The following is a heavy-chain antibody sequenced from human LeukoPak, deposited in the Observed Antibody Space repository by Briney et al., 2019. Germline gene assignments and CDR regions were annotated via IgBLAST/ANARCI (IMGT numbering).Heavy chain of an antibody. CDR2: ISSSGSTI. CDR1: GFTFSDYY. V-gene: IGHV3-11*01. Sequence: GGSLRLSCAASGFTFSDYYMSWIRQAPGKGLEWVSYISSSGSTIYYADSVKGRFTISRDNSKNTLYLQMNSLRAEDTAVYYCARSQWLRLGYYFDYWGQGTLVTVSS. CDR3: ARSQWLRLGYYFDY. D-gene: IGHD5-12*01. J-gene: IGHJ4*02.